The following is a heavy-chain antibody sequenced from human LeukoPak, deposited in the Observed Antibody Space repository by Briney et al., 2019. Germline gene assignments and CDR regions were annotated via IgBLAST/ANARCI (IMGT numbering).Heavy chain of an antibody. J-gene: IGHJ6*03. Sequence: GGSLRLSCAASGFSFSTYAMSWVRQAPGKGLEWVSGISDSGGSTYYADSVKGRFTISRDNAKNSLYLQMNSLRAEDTAVYYCARTLVVTSFMDVWGKGTTVTVSS. CDR1: GFSFSTYA. CDR2: ISDSGGST. D-gene: IGHD1-14*01. CDR3: ARTLVVTSFMDV. V-gene: IGHV3-23*01.